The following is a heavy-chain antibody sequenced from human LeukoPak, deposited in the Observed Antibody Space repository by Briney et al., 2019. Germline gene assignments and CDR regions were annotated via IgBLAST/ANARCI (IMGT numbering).Heavy chain of an antibody. Sequence: ASVKVSCKASGYTFTSYGISWVRQAPGQGLEWMGWISAYNGNTNYAQKLQGRVTMTTDTSTSTAYMELRSLRSDDTAVYYCARGYGLRYFDWLLGNYYYYYMDVWGKGTTVTISS. CDR2: ISAYNGNT. V-gene: IGHV1-18*01. D-gene: IGHD3-9*01. CDR3: ARGYGLRYFDWLLGNYYYYYMDV. J-gene: IGHJ6*03. CDR1: GYTFTSYG.